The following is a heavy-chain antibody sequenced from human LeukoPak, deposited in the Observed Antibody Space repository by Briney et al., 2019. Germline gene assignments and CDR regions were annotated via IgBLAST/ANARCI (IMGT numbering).Heavy chain of an antibody. CDR3: AELGITMIGGV. CDR1: GFTFSGYE. Sequence: GGSLRLSCAASGFTFSGYEMNWVRQAPGKGLEWVSYISTSGSTVYYADSVKGRFTISRDNAKNSLYLQMNSLRAEDTAVYYCAELGITMIGGVWGKGTTVTISS. CDR2: ISTSGSTV. J-gene: IGHJ6*04. D-gene: IGHD3-10*02. V-gene: IGHV3-48*03.